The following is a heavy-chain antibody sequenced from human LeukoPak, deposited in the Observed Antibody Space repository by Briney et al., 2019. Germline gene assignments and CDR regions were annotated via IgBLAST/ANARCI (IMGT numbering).Heavy chain of an antibody. Sequence: TGGSLRLSCAASGFAFSSSWMSWVRQAPGKGLEWVANINKDATAKYYVDSVKGRFTISRDNAMNSLYLQMNGLRAEDTAVYYCAREDWFHFDYWGQGTLVTVSS. CDR3: AREDWFHFDY. D-gene: IGHD3-10*01. J-gene: IGHJ4*02. V-gene: IGHV3-7*03. CDR1: GFAFSSSW. CDR2: INKDATAK.